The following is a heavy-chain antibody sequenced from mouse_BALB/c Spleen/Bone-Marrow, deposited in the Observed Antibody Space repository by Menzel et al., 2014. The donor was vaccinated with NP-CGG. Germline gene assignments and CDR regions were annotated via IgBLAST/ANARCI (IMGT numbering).Heavy chain of an antibody. Sequence: DVHLVESGAELVKPGASVKLSCTASGFNIKDTYMHWVKQRPEQGLEWIGRIDPANGNTKYDPKFQSKATITADTSSNTAYLQLSSLTSEDTAVYYCANYYYGSSLFAYWGQGTLVTVSA. CDR3: ANYYYGSSLFAY. CDR2: IDPANGNT. V-gene: IGHV14-3*02. J-gene: IGHJ3*01. CDR1: GFNIKDTY. D-gene: IGHD1-1*01.